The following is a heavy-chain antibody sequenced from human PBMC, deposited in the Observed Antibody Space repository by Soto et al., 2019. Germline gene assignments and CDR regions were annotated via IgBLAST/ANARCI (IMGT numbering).Heavy chain of an antibody. V-gene: IGHV3-23*01. Sequence: GGSLRLSCAASRFTSGYHAMNWVRQAPGKGLEWVSTISSNGENTPYADSVKGRFIISSDNSSNTVALQMNSLRVEDTAIHDCVCWVSSHFDSWGQGTLVTVSS. J-gene: IGHJ4*01. CDR2: ISSNGENT. CDR1: RFTSGYHA. D-gene: IGHD6-13*01. CDR3: VCWVSSHFDS.